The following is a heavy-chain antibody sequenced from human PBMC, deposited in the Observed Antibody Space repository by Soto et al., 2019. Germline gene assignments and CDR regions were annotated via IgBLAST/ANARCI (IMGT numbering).Heavy chain of an antibody. V-gene: IGHV4-30-4*01. CDR3: ARGGWKLTFSGMDV. D-gene: IGHD3-16*01. J-gene: IGHJ6*02. Sequence: QVQLQELGPGLVKPSQTLSLTCTVSGGSISSGDYYCSWVRQPPGKGLEWIGYIYYSGTAYYNQSLKSRVTISVDTSKNQFSLNLSSVTAADTAVYYCARGGWKLTFSGMDVLGQGTTVTVSS. CDR2: IYYSGTA. CDR1: GGSISSGDYY.